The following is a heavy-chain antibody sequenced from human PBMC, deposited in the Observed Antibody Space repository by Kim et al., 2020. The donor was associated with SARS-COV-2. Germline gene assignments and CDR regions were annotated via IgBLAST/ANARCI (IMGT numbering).Heavy chain of an antibody. CDR2: IYYTGRA. CDR1: GISISSYY. CDR3: AETARGANFDY. Sequence: SETLSLTCSVSGISISSYYWSLIRQPPGKGLEWIGYIYYTGRANYNPSLRSRVTISVDTSKNQFSLKLSSVTAADTAANYCAETARGANFDYWGRGALVTVSS. D-gene: IGHD1-26*01. V-gene: IGHV4-59*08. J-gene: IGHJ4*02.